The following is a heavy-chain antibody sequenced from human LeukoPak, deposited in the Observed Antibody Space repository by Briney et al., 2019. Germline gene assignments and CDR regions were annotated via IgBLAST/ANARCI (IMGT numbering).Heavy chain of an antibody. CDR1: GFTFNSYS. J-gene: IGHJ4*02. CDR2: ISSVSTYI. Sequence: GGSLRLSCAASGFTFNSYSMNWIRQAPGQGLEWVSSISSVSTYIYYADSVKGRFTISRDNAKNSLYLQMNSLRAEDTAVYYCARLGYSSSSNIYYFDDWGQGTLVTVSS. CDR3: ARLGYSSSSNIYYFDD. V-gene: IGHV3-21*01. D-gene: IGHD6-6*01.